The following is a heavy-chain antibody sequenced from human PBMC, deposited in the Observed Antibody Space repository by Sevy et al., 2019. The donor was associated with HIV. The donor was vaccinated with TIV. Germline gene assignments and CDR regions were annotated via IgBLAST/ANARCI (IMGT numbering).Heavy chain of an antibody. Sequence: QSQTLSLTCAISGDSVSSNSAAWNWIRQSPSRGLEWLGRTYYRSKWYNDYAVSVKSRITINPDTSKNQFSLQLNSVTPEDTAVYYCARERGSRIAARPLDYWGQGTLVTVSS. J-gene: IGHJ4*02. CDR2: TYYRSKWYN. CDR1: GDSVSSNSAA. D-gene: IGHD6-6*01. V-gene: IGHV6-1*01. CDR3: ARERGSRIAARPLDY.